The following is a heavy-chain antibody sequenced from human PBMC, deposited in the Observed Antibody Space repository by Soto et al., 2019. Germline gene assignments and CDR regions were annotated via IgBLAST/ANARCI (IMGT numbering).Heavy chain of an antibody. J-gene: IGHJ2*01. V-gene: IGHV3-21*01. D-gene: IGHD6-19*01. CDR2: ISSSTSYI. CDR3: ARDWYSSVWHIGNWYFDL. CDR1: GFSFSTYS. Sequence: EVQLVESGGGLVKPGGSRRLSCAASGFSFSTYSMNWVRQAPGKGLEWVSSISSSTSYIYYADSVKGRFTISRDNAKNSLYLQMNSLRAGDTAVYYCARDWYSSVWHIGNWYFDLWGRGTLVTVSS.